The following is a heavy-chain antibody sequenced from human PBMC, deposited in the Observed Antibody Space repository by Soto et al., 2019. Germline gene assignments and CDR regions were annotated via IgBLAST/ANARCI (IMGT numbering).Heavy chain of an antibody. V-gene: IGHV4-4*07. CDR3: VRDGTKTLRDWFDP. D-gene: IGHD1-1*01. Sequence: ASETLSLTCTVSGASISGFYWSWIRKSAGKGLEWIGRIYATGTTDYNPSLKSRVMMSVDTSKKQFSLKLRSVTAADTAVYYCVRDGTKTLRDWFDPWGQGISVTVSS. CDR1: GASISGFY. CDR2: IYATGTT. J-gene: IGHJ5*02.